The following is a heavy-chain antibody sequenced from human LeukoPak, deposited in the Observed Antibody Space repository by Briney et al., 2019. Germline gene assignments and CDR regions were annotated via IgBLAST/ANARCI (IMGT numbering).Heavy chain of an antibody. J-gene: IGHJ4*02. CDR2: IYYSGST. D-gene: IGHD2-21*01. CDR3: AREDWDY. CDR1: GFTFSSYA. Sequence: GSLRLSCAASGFTFSSYAMSWIRQPPGKGLEWIGYIYYSGSTNYNPSLKSRVTISVDTSKNQFSLKLSSVTAADTAVYYCAREDWDYWGQGTLVTVSS. V-gene: IGHV4-59*01.